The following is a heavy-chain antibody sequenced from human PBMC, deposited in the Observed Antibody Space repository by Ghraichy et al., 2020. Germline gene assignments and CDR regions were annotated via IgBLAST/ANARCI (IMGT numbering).Heavy chain of an antibody. CDR1: GGSFSGYY. CDR2: INHSGST. V-gene: IGHV4-34*01. Sequence: SQTLSLTCAVYGGSFSGYYWSWIRQPPGKGLEWIGEINHSGSTNYNPSLKSRVTISVDTSKNQFSLKLSSVTAADTAVYYCARGNFWSGYFDVWGQGTTVTVSS. CDR3: ARGNFWSGYFDV. J-gene: IGHJ6*02. D-gene: IGHD3-3*01.